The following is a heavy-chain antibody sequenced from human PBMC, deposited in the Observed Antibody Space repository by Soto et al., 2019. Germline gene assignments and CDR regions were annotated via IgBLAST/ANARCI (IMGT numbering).Heavy chain of an antibody. V-gene: IGHV3-30-3*01. CDR2: ISYDGNNK. D-gene: IGHD2-15*01. Sequence: QVQLVESGGGVVQPGRSLRLSCAASGFTFSNYAMYWVRQAPGKGLEWVAVISYDGNNKYYADSVKGRFTISRDNSKNPLSLQMICRRAEDRAVYYWARAGCDGGTFYPRVGLSYARDVWGQGTTVTVSS. CDR1: GFTFSNYA. CDR3: ARAGCDGGTFYPRVGLSYARDV. J-gene: IGHJ6*02.